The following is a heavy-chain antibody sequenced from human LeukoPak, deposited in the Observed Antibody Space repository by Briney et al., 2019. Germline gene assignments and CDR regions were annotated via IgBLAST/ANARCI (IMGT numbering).Heavy chain of an antibody. CDR2: IIPIFGTA. CDR3: ARDLIGVDTAMAYYY. CDR1: GGTFSSYA. V-gene: IGHV1-69*06. D-gene: IGHD5-18*01. Sequence: GASVKVSCKASGGTFSSYAISWVRQAPGQGLEWMGGIIPIFGTANYAQKFQGRVTITADKSTSTAYMELSSLRSEDTAVYYCARDLIGVDTAMAYYYWDQGTRVTVSS. J-gene: IGHJ4*02.